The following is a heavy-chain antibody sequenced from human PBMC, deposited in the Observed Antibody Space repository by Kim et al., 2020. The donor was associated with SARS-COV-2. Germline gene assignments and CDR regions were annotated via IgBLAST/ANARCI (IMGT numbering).Heavy chain of an antibody. V-gene: IGHV2-5*02. J-gene: IGHJ3*01. Sequence: SGPTLVNPTQTLTLTCTFSGFSLSTSGVGVGWIRQPPGKALEWLALSYWDDDERLSPSLKTRLTITKDTPKNQVVLTMTNVDPADTATYYCVRSRPPVAVAVDDAFDAWGQGTMVIVSS. CDR2: SYWDDDE. D-gene: IGHD3-22*01. CDR3: VRSRPPVAVAVDDAFDA. CDR1: GFSLSTSGVG.